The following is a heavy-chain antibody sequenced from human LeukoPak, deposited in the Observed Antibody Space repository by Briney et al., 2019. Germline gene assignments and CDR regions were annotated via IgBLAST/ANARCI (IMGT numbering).Heavy chain of an antibody. CDR2: ISSSGSTI. Sequence: GGSLRLSCAASGFTFSSYEMNWVRQAPGKGLEWVSYISSSGSTIYYADSVKGRFTISRDNAKNSLYLQMNSLRAEDTAVYYCAGGTTYYSRPRGSGSYYNDLYYWGQGTLVTVSS. D-gene: IGHD3-10*01. V-gene: IGHV3-48*03. J-gene: IGHJ4*02. CDR1: GFTFSSYE. CDR3: AGGTTYYSRPRGSGSYYNDLYY.